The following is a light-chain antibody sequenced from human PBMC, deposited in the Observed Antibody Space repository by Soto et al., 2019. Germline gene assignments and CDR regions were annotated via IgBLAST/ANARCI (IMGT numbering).Light chain of an antibody. V-gene: IGKV1-39*01. CDR2: SAS. CDR1: QSISSY. CDR3: QHSYSTPPFT. Sequence: DIQMTQSPSSLSASVGDRVTITCRASQSISSYLNWYQQKPGKAPKLLIYSASSLQSGVPSRFSGSASGTDFTLTISSLQPEDFATYYCQHSYSTPPFTFGQGTRLEMK. J-gene: IGKJ5*01.